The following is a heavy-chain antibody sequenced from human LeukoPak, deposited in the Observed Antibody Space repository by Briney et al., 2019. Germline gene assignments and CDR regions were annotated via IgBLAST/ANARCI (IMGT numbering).Heavy chain of an antibody. V-gene: IGHV3-72*01. CDR1: GFTFSDHF. D-gene: IGHD3-10*01. Sequence: GGSLRLSCAASGFTFSDHFMDWVRQAPGKGLEWVGRSRHKGNNYATQYAASVKDRFTISRDDSKNSLHLQMNSLKTEDTAVYFCVAMLRGVGHWGQGTLVIVSS. CDR2: SRHKGNNYAT. CDR3: VAMLRGVGH. J-gene: IGHJ4*02.